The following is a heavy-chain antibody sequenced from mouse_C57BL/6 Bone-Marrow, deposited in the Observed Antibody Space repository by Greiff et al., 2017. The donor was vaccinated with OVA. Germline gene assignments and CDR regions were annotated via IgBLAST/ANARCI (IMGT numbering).Heavy chain of an antibody. CDR3: TSGAQGYFDY. CDR2: IRLKSDNYAT. V-gene: IGHV6-3*01. Sequence: EVQLVESGGGLVQPGGSMKLSCVASGFTFSNYWMNWVRQSPEKGLEWVAQIRLKSDNYATHYAESVKGRFTISRDDSKSSVYLQMNNLRAEDTGIYYCTSGAQGYFDYWGQGTTLTVSS. CDR1: GFTFSNYW. J-gene: IGHJ2*01. D-gene: IGHD3-2*02.